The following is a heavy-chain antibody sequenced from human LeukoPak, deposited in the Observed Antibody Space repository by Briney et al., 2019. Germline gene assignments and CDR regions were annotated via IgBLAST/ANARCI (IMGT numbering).Heavy chain of an antibody. CDR2: ITPSGGT. CDR3: ARGIKLVHDY. J-gene: IGHJ4*02. Sequence: GASVKVSCKASGYTFTSYAMHWARQAPGQGLEWMGWITPSGGTNYPQKFQGRVAITRDTSITTAYLDLSRLTSDDTAVYYCARGIKLVHDYWGQGTLVTVSS. CDR1: GYTFTSYA. D-gene: IGHD6-13*01. V-gene: IGHV1-2*02.